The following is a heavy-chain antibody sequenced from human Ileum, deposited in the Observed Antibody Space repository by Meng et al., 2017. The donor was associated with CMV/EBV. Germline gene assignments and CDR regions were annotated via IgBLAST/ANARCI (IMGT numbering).Heavy chain of an antibody. V-gene: IGHV1-69*10. CDR1: GDTFTSSA. J-gene: IGHJ4*02. CDR3: ASIAYFSNSSGYFLDS. D-gene: IGHD3-22*01. Sequence: GDTFTSSAISWVRQAPGQGLEWMGGIIPVVDIVNYAQKFQGRVTISADKSTTTGYLELNSLTSEDTAVYYCASIAYFSNSSGYFLDSWGQGTLVTVSS. CDR2: IIPVVDIV.